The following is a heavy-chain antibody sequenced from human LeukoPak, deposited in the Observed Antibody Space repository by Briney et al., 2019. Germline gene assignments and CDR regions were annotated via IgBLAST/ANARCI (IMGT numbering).Heavy chain of an antibody. CDR3: AREPGYSSGWYYLDY. Sequence: SVKVSCKASGGTFSSYAISWVRQAPGQGLEWMGRIIPIFGTANYAQKFQGRVTITTDESTSTAYMELSSLRSEDTAVYYCAREPGYSSGWYYLDYWGQGTLVTVSS. D-gene: IGHD6-19*01. J-gene: IGHJ4*02. CDR1: GGTFSSYA. V-gene: IGHV1-69*05. CDR2: IIPIFGTA.